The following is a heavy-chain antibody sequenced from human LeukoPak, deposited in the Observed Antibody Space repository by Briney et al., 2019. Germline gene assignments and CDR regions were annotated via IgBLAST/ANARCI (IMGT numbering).Heavy chain of an antibody. V-gene: IGHV3-48*01. J-gene: IGHJ4*02. CDR3: ASFPWDLRPT. D-gene: IGHD1-26*01. CDR1: GFPFSTYS. Sequence: GGSLRLSCVTSGFPFSTYSMNWVRQAPGKGLEWLSYITSTSDTIYYADSVKGRFTISRDNAKNSLYLEMNSLRAEDTAVYYCASFPWDLRPTWGQGTLVSVAS. CDR2: ITSTSDTI.